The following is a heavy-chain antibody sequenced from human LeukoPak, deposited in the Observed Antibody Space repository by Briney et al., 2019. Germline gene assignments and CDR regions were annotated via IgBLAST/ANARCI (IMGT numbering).Heavy chain of an antibody. CDR1: GDSISRYY. D-gene: IGHD2-15*01. V-gene: IGHV4-59*08. CDR3: ARGRLDGGSINYFDY. CDR2: IYYSGST. Sequence: SETLSLTCTVSGDSISRYYWSWIRQPPGKGLEWIGYIYYSGSTNYNPSLKSRVTISVDTSKNQFSLKLSSVTAADTAVYYCARGRLDGGSINYFDYWGQGTLVTVSS. J-gene: IGHJ4*02.